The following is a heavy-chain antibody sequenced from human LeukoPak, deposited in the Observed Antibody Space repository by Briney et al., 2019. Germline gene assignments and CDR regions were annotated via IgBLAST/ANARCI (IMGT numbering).Heavy chain of an antibody. CDR3: AKEDDFWSGYSGY. CDR1: GFTFSSYG. D-gene: IGHD3-3*01. V-gene: IGHV3-33*06. CDR2: IWCDGSNK. J-gene: IGHJ4*02. Sequence: GGSLRLSCAASGFTFSSYGMHWVRQAPGKGLEWVAVIWCDGSNKYYADSVKGRFTISRDNSKNTLYLQMNSLRAEDTAVYYCAKEDDFWSGYSGYWGQGTLVTVSS.